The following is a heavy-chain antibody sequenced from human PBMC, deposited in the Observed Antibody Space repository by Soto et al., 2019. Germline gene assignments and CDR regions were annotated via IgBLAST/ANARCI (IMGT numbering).Heavy chain of an antibody. CDR3: ARGKLALQGYGEHDY. V-gene: IGHV4-34*01. J-gene: IGHJ4*02. D-gene: IGHD1-7*01. CDR2: INHSGST. Sequence: QVQLQQWGAGLLKPSETLSLTCAVYGGSFSGYYWSWIRQPPGKGLEWMGEINHSGSTNYNPSLKRRVTISVDTSKNQFSLQLRSVTAADTAVYYCARGKLALQGYGEHDYWGQGTLVTVSS. CDR1: GGSFSGYY.